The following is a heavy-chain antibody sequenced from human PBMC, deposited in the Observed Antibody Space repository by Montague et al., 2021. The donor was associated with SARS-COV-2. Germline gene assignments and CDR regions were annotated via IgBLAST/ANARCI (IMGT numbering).Heavy chain of an antibody. D-gene: IGHD4-17*01. CDR3: ASNLYQGYYGDYVGYFDY. Sequence: TLSLTCTVSGGSISSGGCYWSWIRQHPGKGLEWIGYIYYSGSTYYNPSLKSRVTISVDTSKNQFSLKLSSVTAADTAVYYCASNLYQGYYGDYVGYFDYWGQGTLVTVSS. CDR2: IYYSGST. V-gene: IGHV4-31*03. CDR1: GGSISSGGCY. J-gene: IGHJ4*02.